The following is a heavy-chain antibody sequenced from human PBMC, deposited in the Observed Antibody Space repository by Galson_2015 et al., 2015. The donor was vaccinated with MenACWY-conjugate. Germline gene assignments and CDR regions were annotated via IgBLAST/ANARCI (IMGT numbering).Heavy chain of an antibody. CDR2: IGSSTDYT. Sequence: SLRLSCAASGFTFTDYYMTWLRQAPGKGLEWVSYIGSSTDYTNYADSVKGRFTISRDNAKKSVYLQMNSLRAEDTAVYYCAHSPASGRQRNAFDIWGQGTMVTVSS. CDR1: GFTFTDYY. D-gene: IGHD6-13*01. CDR3: AHSPASGRQRNAFDI. V-gene: IGHV3-11*06. J-gene: IGHJ3*02.